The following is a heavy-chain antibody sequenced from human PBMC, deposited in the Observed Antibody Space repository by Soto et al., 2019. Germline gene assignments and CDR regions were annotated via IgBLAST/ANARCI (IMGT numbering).Heavy chain of an antibody. V-gene: IGHV1-18*01. D-gene: IGHD1-26*01. CDR2: ISVYHGNT. Sequence: QVQLVQSGAEVKKPGASVTVSCQASGFTFNTYVITWVRQAPGQGLEWLGWISVYHGNTNYAQKVQGRVTMTTDTSTSTAYLELRSLRSDDTAVYYCARGGSGSDRMFDYWGQGTVVSVSS. J-gene: IGHJ4*02. CDR1: GFTFNTYV. CDR3: ARGGSGSDRMFDY.